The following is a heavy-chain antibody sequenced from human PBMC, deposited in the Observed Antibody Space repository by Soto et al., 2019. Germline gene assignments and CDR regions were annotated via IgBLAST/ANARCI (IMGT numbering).Heavy chain of an antibody. V-gene: IGHV1-8*01. CDR1: GYTFTRYD. Sequence: ASVKVSCKASGYTFTRYDINWVRQATGQGLEWMGWMNPNSGNTGYAQKFQGRVTMTRNTSISTAYMELSSLRSEDTAVYYCARGRKLYGSGGEDYWGQGTLVTVSS. CDR2: MNPNSGNT. J-gene: IGHJ4*02. D-gene: IGHD3-10*01. CDR3: ARGRKLYGSGGEDY.